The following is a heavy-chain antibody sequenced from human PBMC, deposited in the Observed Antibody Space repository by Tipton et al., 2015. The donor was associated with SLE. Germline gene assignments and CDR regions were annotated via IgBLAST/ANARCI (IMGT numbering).Heavy chain of an antibody. J-gene: IGHJ3*02. Sequence: TLSLTCAVYGGSFSGFPWSWIRQPPGKGLEWLGEINQSGSVTYNPSLKSRVTISVDTSKNQFSLKLSSVTAADTAVYYCARGLGERRYAFDIWGQGTMVTVSS. CDR3: ARGLGERRYAFDI. V-gene: IGHV4-34*01. CDR1: GGSFSGFP. CDR2: INQSGSV. D-gene: IGHD1-1*01.